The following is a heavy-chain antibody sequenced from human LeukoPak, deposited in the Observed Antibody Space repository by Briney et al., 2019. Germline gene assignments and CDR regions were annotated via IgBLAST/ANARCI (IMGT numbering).Heavy chain of an antibody. D-gene: IGHD1-1*01. Sequence: SGPTQVKPTQTLTLTCTFSGFSLSPTGVGVGWLRPPPGKALAWLAFIYWDDGKRYSPSLTSRLTIRKDTSHNQVFVPLINIDAVDTTTYYCVNRPIRHSNVWNTGFFDYGGQGTLVTVSS. CDR2: IYWDDGK. CDR3: VNRPIRHSNVWNTGFFDY. CDR1: GFSLSPTGVG. J-gene: IGHJ4*02. V-gene: IGHV2-5*02.